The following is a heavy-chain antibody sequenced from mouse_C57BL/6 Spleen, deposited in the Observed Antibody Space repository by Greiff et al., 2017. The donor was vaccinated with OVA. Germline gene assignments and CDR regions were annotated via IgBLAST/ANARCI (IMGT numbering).Heavy chain of an antibody. CDR2: INPNNGGT. CDR3: ARSDGYDWYIDF. J-gene: IGHJ1*03. D-gene: IGHD2-3*01. V-gene: IGHV1-22*01. CDR1: GYTFTDYN. Sequence: VQLQQSGPELVKPGASVKMSCKASGYTFTDYNMHWVKQSHGKSLEWIGYINPNNGGTSYNQKFKGKATLTVNKSSSTAYMELRSLTSGDSAVYYCARSDGYDWYIDFWGTGTTVTVSS.